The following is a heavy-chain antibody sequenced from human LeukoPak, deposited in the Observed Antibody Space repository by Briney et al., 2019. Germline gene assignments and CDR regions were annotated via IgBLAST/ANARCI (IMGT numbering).Heavy chain of an antibody. CDR3: ARERPPHYCSGGSCYFDY. J-gene: IGHJ4*02. CDR2: INHSGST. D-gene: IGHD2-15*01. CDR1: GGSFSGYY. V-gene: IGHV4-34*01. Sequence: SETLSLTCAVYGGSFSGYYWSWIRQPPGKGLEWIGEINHSGSTNYNPSLKSRVTISVDTSKNQFSLKLSSVTAADTAVYYCARERPPHYCSGGSCYFDYWGQGTLVTVSS.